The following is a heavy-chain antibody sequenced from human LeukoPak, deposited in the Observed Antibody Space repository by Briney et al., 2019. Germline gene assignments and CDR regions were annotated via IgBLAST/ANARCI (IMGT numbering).Heavy chain of an antibody. V-gene: IGHV1-2*02. J-gene: IGHJ6*02. CDR2: INPNSGGT. CDR1: GYTFTGYY. D-gene: IGHD3-3*01. Sequence: ASVKVSCKASGYTFTGYYMHWVRQAPGQGLEWMGWINPNSGGTNYAQKFQGRVTMTRDTSISTAYMELNRLRSDDTAVYYCARSYYDFWSGYGYYYGMDVWGQGTTVTVSS. CDR3: ARSYYDFWSGYGYYYGMDV.